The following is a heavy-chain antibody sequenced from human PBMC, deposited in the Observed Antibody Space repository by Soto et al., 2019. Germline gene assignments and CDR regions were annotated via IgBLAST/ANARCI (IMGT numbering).Heavy chain of an antibody. CDR2: IWYDGSNK. J-gene: IGHJ4*02. CDR3: ARPYYDYIWGSYRSDWGLDY. V-gene: IGHV3-33*01. Sequence: GGSLRLSCAASGFTFSSYGMHWVRQAPGKGLEWVAVIWYDGSNKYYADSVKGRFTISRDNSKNTLYLQMNSLRAEDTAVYYCARPYYDYIWGSYRSDWGLDYWGQGTLVTVSS. D-gene: IGHD3-16*02. CDR1: GFTFSSYG.